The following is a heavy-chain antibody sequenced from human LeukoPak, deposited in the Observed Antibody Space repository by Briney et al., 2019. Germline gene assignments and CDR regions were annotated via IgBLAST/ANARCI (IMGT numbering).Heavy chain of an antibody. Sequence: GASVKVSCKASGGTFSSYAISWVRQAPGQGLEWMGRIIPILGIANYAQKFQGRVTITADKSTSTAYMELSSLRSEDTAMYYCARFTYYYDSSGYPFDYWGQGTLVTVSS. CDR3: ARFTYYYDSSGYPFDY. D-gene: IGHD3-22*01. J-gene: IGHJ4*02. CDR1: GGTFSSYA. CDR2: IIPILGIA. V-gene: IGHV1-69*04.